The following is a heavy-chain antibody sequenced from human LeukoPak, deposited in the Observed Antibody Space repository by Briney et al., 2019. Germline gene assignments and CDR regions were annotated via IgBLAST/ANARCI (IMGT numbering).Heavy chain of an antibody. CDR1: GYTFTSYG. D-gene: IGHD3-22*01. Sequence: ASVKVSCKASGYTFTSYGISWVRQAPGLGLEWTGWISAYDGNTNYAQKVQGRVTMTTDTSTSTAYLELRSLRSDDTAVYYCARDRTPLNGYYNDRSGYYYSYWGQGTLVTVSS. J-gene: IGHJ4*02. CDR2: ISAYDGNT. CDR3: ARDRTPLNGYYNDRSGYYYSY. V-gene: IGHV1-18*01.